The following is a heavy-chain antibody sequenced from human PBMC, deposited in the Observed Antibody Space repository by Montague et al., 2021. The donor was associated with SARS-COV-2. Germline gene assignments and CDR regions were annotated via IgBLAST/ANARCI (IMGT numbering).Heavy chain of an antibody. D-gene: IGHD5-24*01. J-gene: IGHJ4*02. CDR1: GGSISSNNW. V-gene: IGHV4-4*02. CDR2: IYHSGRT. Sequence: SETLSLTCAVPGGSISSNNWWNWVRQAPGKGLEWIGEIYHSGRTNYNPSLKSRVTISVDKSKNQYSLILSSVAAADTAVYYCAREGSRDGYNEGFDYWGQGTLVNVSP. CDR3: AREGSRDGYNEGFDY.